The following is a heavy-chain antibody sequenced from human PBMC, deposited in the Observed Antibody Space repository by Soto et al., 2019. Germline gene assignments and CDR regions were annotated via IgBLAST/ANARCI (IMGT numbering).Heavy chain of an antibody. CDR3: ASSYYYGSGSYGGMDV. CDR2: IYHSGST. CDR1: GYSISSGYY. D-gene: IGHD3-10*01. Sequence: PSETLSLTCAVSGYSISSGYYWGWIRQPPGKGLEWIGSIYHSGSTYYNPSLKSRVTISVDTSKNQFSLKLSSVTAADTAVYYCASSYYYGSGSYGGMDVWGQGTTVTVSS. V-gene: IGHV4-38-2*01. J-gene: IGHJ6*02.